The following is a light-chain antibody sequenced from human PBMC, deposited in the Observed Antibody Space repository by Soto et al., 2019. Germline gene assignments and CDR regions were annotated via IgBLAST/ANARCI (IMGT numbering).Light chain of an antibody. Sequence: DIHLTQSPSSLSASVGDRVTITCRASQYISRYLNWYQQKPGRVPKLLIYDASNLETGVPSRFSGSGSGTDFTFTISSLQPEDIATYYCQQYDNLPFTFGPGTKVDIK. J-gene: IGKJ3*01. CDR2: DAS. CDR3: QQYDNLPFT. CDR1: QYISRY. V-gene: IGKV1-33*01.